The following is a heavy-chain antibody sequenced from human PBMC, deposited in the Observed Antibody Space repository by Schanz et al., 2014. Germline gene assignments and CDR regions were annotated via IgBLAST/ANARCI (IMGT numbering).Heavy chain of an antibody. Sequence: EVQLVESGGGLVQPGGSLRLSCAASGFTFSTYYMNWVRQAPGKGLEWVSSISSSSSYISYADSVKGRFTISRDNAKNSLYLQMNSLRAEDTAVYYCARDLISSGWYGWGQGTLVTVSS. CDR2: ISSSSSYI. V-gene: IGHV3-21*04. D-gene: IGHD6-19*01. CDR3: ARDLISSGWYG. CDR1: GFTFSTYY. J-gene: IGHJ4*02.